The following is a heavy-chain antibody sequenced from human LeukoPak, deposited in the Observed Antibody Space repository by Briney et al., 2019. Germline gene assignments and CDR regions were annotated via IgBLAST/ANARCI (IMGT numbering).Heavy chain of an antibody. V-gene: IGHV3-15*01. Sequence: GGSLRLSCAASGFTFSSSWMNWVRQAPGKRLEWIALIRSKIDGATTDYAAPVKGRFIISRDDSQNTLSLQMHSLKTEDTGIYFCTTGYHTPSHDGYWGQGTLVTVSS. J-gene: IGHJ4*02. CDR3: TTGYHTPSHDGY. CDR1: GFTFSSSW. CDR2: IRSKIDGATT. D-gene: IGHD2-15*01.